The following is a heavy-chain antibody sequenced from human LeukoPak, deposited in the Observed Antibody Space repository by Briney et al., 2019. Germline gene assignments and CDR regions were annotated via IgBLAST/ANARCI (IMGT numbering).Heavy chain of an antibody. D-gene: IGHD6-19*01. V-gene: IGHV4-59*01. CDR3: ASSYSSGWPRG. J-gene: IGHJ4*02. CDR1: GGSFSGYY. CDR2: IYYSGST. Sequence: SETLSLTCAVYGGSFSGYYWSWLRQPPGKGLEWIGYIYYSGSTNYNPSLKSRVTISVDTSKNQFSLKLSSVTAADTAVYYCASSYSSGWPRGWGQGTLVTVSS.